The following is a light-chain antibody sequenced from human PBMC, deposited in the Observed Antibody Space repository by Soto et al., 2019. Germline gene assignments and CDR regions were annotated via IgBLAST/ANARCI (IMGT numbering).Light chain of an antibody. CDR3: QQRSNWPPIT. Sequence: EIVLTQSPATLSLSPGERATLSCRASQSVSSYLAWYQQKPGQDPRLLIYDASNRATGIPARFSGSGSGTDFTLTISSLEPEDFAVYYCQQRSNWPPITFSQGTRLEIK. V-gene: IGKV3-11*01. J-gene: IGKJ5*01. CDR1: QSVSSY. CDR2: DAS.